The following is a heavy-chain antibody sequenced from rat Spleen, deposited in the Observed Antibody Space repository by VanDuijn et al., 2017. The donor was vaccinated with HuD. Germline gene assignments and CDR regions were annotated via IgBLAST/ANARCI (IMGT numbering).Heavy chain of an antibody. V-gene: IGHV2-63*01. D-gene: IGHD3-1*01. CDR3: TIHPRY. Sequence: QVQLKESGPGLVQPSQTLSLTCTVSGFSLSNYGVIWVRQPPGKGLEWMGRMRYNGDTSYNSALKSRLSISRDTSKNQVFLKMNSLQTDDTGTYYCTIHPRYWGQGLMVTVSS. CDR1: GFSLSNYG. J-gene: IGHJ2*01. CDR2: MRYNGDT.